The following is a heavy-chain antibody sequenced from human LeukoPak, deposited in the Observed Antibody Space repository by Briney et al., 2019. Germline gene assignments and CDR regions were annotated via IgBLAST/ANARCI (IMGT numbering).Heavy chain of an antibody. V-gene: IGHV1-2*02. D-gene: IGHD6-19*01. Sequence: ASVKVSCKASGYTFTGYYMHWVRQAPGQGLEWMGWINPNSGGTNYAQKFQGRVTMTRDTSISTAYMELSSLRSEDTAVYYCARGTENHSSGWYGSPQDYYMDVRGKGTTVTVSS. CDR1: GYTFTGYY. J-gene: IGHJ6*03. CDR3: ARGTENHSSGWYGSPQDYYMDV. CDR2: INPNSGGT.